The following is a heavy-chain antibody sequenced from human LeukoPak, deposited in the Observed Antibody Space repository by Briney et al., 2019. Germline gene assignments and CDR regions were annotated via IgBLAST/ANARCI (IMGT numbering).Heavy chain of an antibody. CDR3: ARGGGRYCDSVSCYSAYYFDY. Sequence: ASVKLSCKSSGYTFTDFAINWVRQAPGQGLEWMGWINTDTGNPTYAQGFTGRFVLSLDTSVSTAYLQISSLKAEDTAVYYCARGGGRYCDSVSCYSAYYFDYWGQGTLVTVSS. J-gene: IGHJ4*02. V-gene: IGHV7-4-1*02. D-gene: IGHD2-2*01. CDR2: INTDTGNP. CDR1: GYTFTDFA.